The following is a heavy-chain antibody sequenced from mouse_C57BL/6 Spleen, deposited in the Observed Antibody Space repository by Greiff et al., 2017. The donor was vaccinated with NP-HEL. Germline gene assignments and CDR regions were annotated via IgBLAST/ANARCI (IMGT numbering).Heavy chain of an antibody. CDR2: IYPGDGDT. Sequence: QVHVKQSGPELVKPGASVKISCKASGYAFSSSWMNWVKQRPGKGLEWIGRIYPGDGDTNYNGKFKGKATLTADKSSSTAYMQLSSLTSEDSAVYFCARSGALYYDYEKGYFDVWGTGTTVTVSS. V-gene: IGHV1-82*01. D-gene: IGHD2-4*01. J-gene: IGHJ1*03. CDR3: ARSGALYYDYEKGYFDV. CDR1: GYAFSSSW.